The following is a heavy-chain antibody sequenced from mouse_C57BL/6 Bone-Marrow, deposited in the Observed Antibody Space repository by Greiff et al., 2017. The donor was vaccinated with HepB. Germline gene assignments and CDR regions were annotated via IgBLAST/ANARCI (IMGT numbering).Heavy chain of an antibody. CDR3: ATPYYYGSSYFDY. CDR2: INSDGGST. Sequence: EVNVVESGGGLVQPGESLKLSCESNEYEFPSHDMSWVRKTPEKRLELVAAINSDGGSTYYPDTMERRFIISRDNTKKTLYLQMSSLRSEDTALYYCATPYYYGSSYFDYWGQGTTLTVSS. V-gene: IGHV5-2*01. CDR1: EYEFPSHD. J-gene: IGHJ2*01. D-gene: IGHD1-1*01.